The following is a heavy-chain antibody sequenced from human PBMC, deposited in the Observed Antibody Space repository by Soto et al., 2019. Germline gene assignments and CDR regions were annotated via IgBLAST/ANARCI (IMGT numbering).Heavy chain of an antibody. CDR3: VRGTRTPES. J-gene: IGHJ4*02. D-gene: IGHD4-17*01. V-gene: IGHV1-8*01. CDR1: GYSFTSFD. CDR2: MNPKSGNI. Sequence: QVQLVQSGAEVKKPGASVKVSCKASGYSFTSFDLNWVRQSTGQGLDWLGWMNPKSGNIGYAPKFQYRVFMTRNTSISTAYLELTNLRSDDTALYYCVRGTRTPESWGQGTLVTVSS.